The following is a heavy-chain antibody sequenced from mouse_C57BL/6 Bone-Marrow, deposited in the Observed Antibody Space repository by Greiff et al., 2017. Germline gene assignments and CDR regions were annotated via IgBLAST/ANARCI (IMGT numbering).Heavy chain of an antibody. J-gene: IGHJ4*01. Sequence: VQLQQSDAELVKPGASVKISCKVSGYTFTDHTIHWMKKRPEQGLEWIGYIYPRDGSTNYTETFKGKATLTADKYSSTAYMQLDSLTSEDSAVYVCARRGYDGSSYEGAMDYWGQGTSVTVSS. CDR1: GYTFTDHT. CDR3: ARRGYDGSSYEGAMDY. CDR2: IYPRDGST. V-gene: IGHV1-78*01. D-gene: IGHD1-1*01.